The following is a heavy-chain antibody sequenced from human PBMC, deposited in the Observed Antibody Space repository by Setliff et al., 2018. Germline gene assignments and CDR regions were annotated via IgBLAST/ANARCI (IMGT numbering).Heavy chain of an antibody. V-gene: IGHV1-69*13. CDR1: GGMSGTYS. Sequence: SVKVSCKASGGMSGTYSISWVRQAPGQGLEWMGAIIPIFGTPNYAQKFQDRVTITAGVSTSTAYMEPSSLKSDDTAVYYCARDGAYCSGGSCYSFDYWGQGTPVTVS. J-gene: IGHJ4*02. CDR3: ARDGAYCSGGSCYSFDY. D-gene: IGHD2-15*01. CDR2: IIPIFGTP.